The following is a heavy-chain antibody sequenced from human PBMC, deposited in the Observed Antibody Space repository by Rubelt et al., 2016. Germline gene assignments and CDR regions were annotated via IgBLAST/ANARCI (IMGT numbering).Heavy chain of an antibody. Sequence: EVQLVESGGGLVQPGGSLRLSCAASGFTLSSYAMSWVRQAPGKGLEWVSAISGSGGSTYYADSVKGRFTISRDNSKNTLYLQMNSLRAEDTAVYYCAKQADYDFWSGYYGDYWGQGTLVTVSS. J-gene: IGHJ4*02. CDR1: GFTLSSYA. CDR2: ISGSGGST. D-gene: IGHD3-3*01. V-gene: IGHV3-23*04. CDR3: AKQADYDFWSGYYGDY.